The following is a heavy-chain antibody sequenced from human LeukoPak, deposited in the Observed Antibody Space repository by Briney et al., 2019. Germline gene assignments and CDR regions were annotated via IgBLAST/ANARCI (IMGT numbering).Heavy chain of an antibody. D-gene: IGHD4-11*01. CDR3: ARKALTTDDY. J-gene: IGHJ4*02. CDR1: GFTVSSNY. CDR2: IKQDGSEK. V-gene: IGHV3-7*01. Sequence: GGSLRLSCAASGFTVSSNYMSWVRQAPGKGLEWVVNIKQDGSEKYYVDSVKGRFTISRDNAKNSLYLQMNSLRAEDTAVYYCARKALTTDDYWGQGTLITVSS.